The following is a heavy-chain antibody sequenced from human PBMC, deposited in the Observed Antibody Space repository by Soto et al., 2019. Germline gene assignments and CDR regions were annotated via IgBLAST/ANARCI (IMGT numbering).Heavy chain of an antibody. CDR2: IIPILGIA. J-gene: IGHJ4*02. V-gene: IGHV1-69*04. CDR1: GGTFSSYT. D-gene: IGHD2-15*01. Sequence: SVKVSCKASGGTFSSYTISWVRQAPGQGLEWMGRIIPILGIANYAQKFQGRVTITADKSTSTAYMELSSLRSEDTAVYYCARDVGYCSGGRCYHFDYWGQGTLVTVSS. CDR3: ARDVGYCSGGRCYHFDY.